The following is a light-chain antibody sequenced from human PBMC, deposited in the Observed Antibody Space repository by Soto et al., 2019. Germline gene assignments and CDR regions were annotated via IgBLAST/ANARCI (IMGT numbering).Light chain of an antibody. CDR3: QQYYSTPYT. CDR1: QNVLYSSNNKNY. CDR2: WAS. J-gene: IGKJ2*01. Sequence: DIVMTQSPDSLAVSLGERATINCKSSQNVLYSSNNKNYLAWYQQKPGQPPKLLIYWASTRESGVPDRFSGSGSGTAFTLTISSLQAEDVAVYYCQQYYSTPYTFVQGTKLEIK. V-gene: IGKV4-1*01.